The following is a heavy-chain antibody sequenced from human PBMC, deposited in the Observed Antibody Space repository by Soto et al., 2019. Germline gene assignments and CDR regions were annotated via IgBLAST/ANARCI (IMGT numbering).Heavy chain of an antibody. D-gene: IGHD2-15*01. J-gene: IGHJ4*02. CDR2: IRYDGSNI. CDR3: ASDGIGGTTFRGYLDY. V-gene: IGHV3-33*01. CDR1: GSIFRGYG. Sequence: QVQLVESGGGVVQPGRSLRLSCAASGSIFRGYGMHWVRQAPGKGLEWVAVIRYDGSNINYADSVMGRFTISRDNSKNTLYLEMNRLRAEDTAVYYCASDGIGGTTFRGYLDYWGQGNLVTVSS.